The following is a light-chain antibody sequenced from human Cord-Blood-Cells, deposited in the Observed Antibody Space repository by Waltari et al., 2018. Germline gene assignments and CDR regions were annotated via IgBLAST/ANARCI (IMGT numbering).Light chain of an antibody. V-gene: IGLV2-14*01. J-gene: IGLJ1*01. Sequence: QSALTQPASVSGSPGQSITISCTGTRSDVGGYNYVSWHQQHPGKAPKLMIYEVSNRPSGVSNRFSGSKSGNTASLAISGLQAEDEADYYCSSYTSSSTLVFGTGTKVTVL. CDR1: RSDVGGYNY. CDR3: SSYTSSSTLV. CDR2: EVS.